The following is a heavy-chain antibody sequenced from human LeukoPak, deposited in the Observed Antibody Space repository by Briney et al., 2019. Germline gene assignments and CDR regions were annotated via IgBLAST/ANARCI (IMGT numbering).Heavy chain of an antibody. J-gene: IGHJ4*02. CDR1: GFTFSSHE. Sequence: PGGSLRLSCAGSGFTFSSHEMNWVRQAPRKGLEWVSYISSSSRTIYYADSVKGRFTSSRDNAKNSLYLQMNSLRAEDTAVYYCAKVDYWGQGTLVTVSS. V-gene: IGHV3-48*03. CDR2: ISSSSRTI. CDR3: AKVDY.